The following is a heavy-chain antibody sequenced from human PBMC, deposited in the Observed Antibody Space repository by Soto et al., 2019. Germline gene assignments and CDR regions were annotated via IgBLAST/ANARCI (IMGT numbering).Heavy chain of an antibody. D-gene: IGHD2-8*01. J-gene: IGHJ4*02. Sequence: QVHLVQSGAEVKEPGASVRVSCEASGYTFTSHTIHWARQAPGQGLEWMGWIIVSHGSPRYAHQFQGRITCGRDTSATTAYMELTSLTFEDTAVYYCAREPEDGVPGDYWGQGTPVVVSS. CDR1: GYTFTSHT. CDR2: IIVSHGSP. V-gene: IGHV1-3*01. CDR3: AREPEDGVPGDY.